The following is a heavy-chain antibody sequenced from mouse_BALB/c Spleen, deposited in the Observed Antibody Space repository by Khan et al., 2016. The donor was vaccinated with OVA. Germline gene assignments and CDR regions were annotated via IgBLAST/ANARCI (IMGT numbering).Heavy chain of an antibody. D-gene: IGHD1-1*01. J-gene: IGHJ2*01. V-gene: IGHV1S81*02. CDR3: ARSKKIVATYFDY. CDR1: GYTFTSYW. Sequence: QVQLQQPGAELVKAGASVKMSCKASGYTFTSYWMHWVKQRLGQGLEWFAETNPTNGRTYYNEQFKSKATLTVDKSSSTAYMLLSGPTFEDSAVYYSARSKKIVATYFDYWGQGTTLTVSS. CDR2: TNPTNGRT.